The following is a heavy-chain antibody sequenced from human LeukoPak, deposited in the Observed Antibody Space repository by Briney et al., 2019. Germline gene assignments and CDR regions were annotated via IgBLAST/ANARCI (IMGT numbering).Heavy chain of an antibody. Sequence: GGSLRLSCAASGFTFSSYSVNWVRQAPGKGLEWVSYISSSSSTIYYADSVKGRFTISRDNAKNSLYLQMNSLRAEDTAVYYCARDTGDYNAFDIWGQGTMVTVSS. J-gene: IGHJ3*02. V-gene: IGHV3-48*01. CDR2: ISSSSSTI. CDR1: GFTFSSYS. D-gene: IGHD4-17*01. CDR3: ARDTGDYNAFDI.